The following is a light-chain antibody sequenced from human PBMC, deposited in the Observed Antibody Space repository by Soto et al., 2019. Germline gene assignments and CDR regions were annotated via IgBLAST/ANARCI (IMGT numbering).Light chain of an antibody. V-gene: IGKV3-20*01. J-gene: IGKJ3*01. CDR3: QQYGTSLPV. CDR2: GAS. Sequence: EIVLTQSPDTLSLSPGERATLSCRASQSVSSSYLAWYQQKPGQAPRLLIYGASVRATGIPDRFSGSGSGTDFTLTISRLEPEDFAVYYCQQYGTSLPVFGPGTKVDIK. CDR1: QSVSSSY.